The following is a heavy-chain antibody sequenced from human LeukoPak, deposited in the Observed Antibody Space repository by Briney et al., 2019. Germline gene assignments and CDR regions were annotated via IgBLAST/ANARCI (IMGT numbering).Heavy chain of an antibody. J-gene: IGHJ4*02. CDR3: TTYSNGWYAY. CDR1: GFTFSGSS. Sequence: GALRLSCAASGFTFSGSSMNWVRQAPGKGLEWVGRIKSNTDGGTTDYAAPVKGRFTISRDDSKDTLYLEMNSLKTEDTALYYCTTYSNGWYAYWGQGTLVTVSS. D-gene: IGHD6-19*01. CDR2: IKSNTDGGTT. V-gene: IGHV3-15*01.